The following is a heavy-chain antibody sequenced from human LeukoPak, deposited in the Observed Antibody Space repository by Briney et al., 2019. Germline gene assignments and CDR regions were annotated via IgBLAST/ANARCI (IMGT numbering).Heavy chain of an antibody. CDR2: IYYTGST. CDR1: GGSISSGGFF. Sequence: SETLSLTCSVSGGSISSGGFFWSWIRQSPGKGLECIGYIYYTGSTYYNPSLKSRLTMSVDTSKNQFSLKLSSVTAADTAVYYCARAHNYYDSSGYYYALAPSFFDYWGQGTLVTVSS. J-gene: IGHJ4*02. CDR3: ARAHNYYDSSGYYYALAPSFFDY. V-gene: IGHV4-30-4*01. D-gene: IGHD3-22*01.